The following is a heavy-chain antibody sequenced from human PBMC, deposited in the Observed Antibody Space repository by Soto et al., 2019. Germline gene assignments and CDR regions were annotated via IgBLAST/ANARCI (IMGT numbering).Heavy chain of an antibody. D-gene: IGHD6-13*01. CDR3: AIEVLRWAAAGPYGMDL. CDR2: ISYDGSNK. CDR1: GFTFSSYG. J-gene: IGHJ6*02. Sequence: QVQLVESGGGVVQPGRSLRLSCAASGFTFSSYGMHWVRQAPGKGLEWVAVISYDGSNKYYADSVKGRFTISRDNSKNTLYLQMNIRLAEDTAVYYCAIEVLRWAAAGPYGMDLWCPGTTVSVSS. V-gene: IGHV3-30*03.